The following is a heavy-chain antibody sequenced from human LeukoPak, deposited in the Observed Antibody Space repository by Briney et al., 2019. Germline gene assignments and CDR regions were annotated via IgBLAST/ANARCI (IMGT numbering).Heavy chain of an antibody. CDR1: GFTFSTFP. D-gene: IGHD3-9*01. V-gene: IGHV3-30*04. J-gene: IGHJ6*03. CDR2: ISDDGRDT. Sequence: GTSLRLSCEASGFTFSTFPMHWVRQTPDKQLEWVAVISDDGRDTYYADSVKGRFTISRDNSKNTLYLQMNSLSPEDTAVVYCARVGRVSIFPSYMDVWGKGTTVTVSS. CDR3: ARVGRVSIFPSYMDV.